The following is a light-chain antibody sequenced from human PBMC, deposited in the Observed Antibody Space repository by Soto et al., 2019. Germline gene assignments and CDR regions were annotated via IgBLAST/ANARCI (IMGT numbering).Light chain of an antibody. Sequence: QSVLTQPASVSGSPGQSITISCTGTSDDIGAYDYVSWYQQHPGKAPKLLIYDVTKRPSGVPDRFSGSKSGSTASLTITGLEAEDEADYYCCSYAGSYSYIFGIGTQLTVL. J-gene: IGLJ1*01. CDR3: CSYAGSYSYI. V-gene: IGLV2-11*01. CDR1: SDDIGAYDY. CDR2: DVT.